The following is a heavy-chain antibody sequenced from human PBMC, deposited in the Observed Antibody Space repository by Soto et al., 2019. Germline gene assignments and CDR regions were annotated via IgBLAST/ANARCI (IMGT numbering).Heavy chain of an antibody. CDR1: GGSVSSGSYY. D-gene: IGHD3-3*01. V-gene: IGHV4-61*01. CDR2: IYYSGST. Sequence: SETPSLTCTVSGGSVSSGSYYWSWIRQPPGKGLEWIGYIYYSGSTNYNPSLKSRVTISVDTSKNQFSLKLSSVTAADTAVYYCARGSNDFWSGYYTSFDYWGQGTLVTVSS. J-gene: IGHJ4*02. CDR3: ARGSNDFWSGYYTSFDY.